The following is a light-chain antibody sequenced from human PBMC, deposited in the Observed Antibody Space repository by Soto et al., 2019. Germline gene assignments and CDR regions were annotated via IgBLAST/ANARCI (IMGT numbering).Light chain of an antibody. Sequence: VLTQSPAILSLSPGERASISYRASQSGDSNYLAWYQQIPGQAPRLLISGASRTATGIPDRFRGSGSGTHFTLTISRLEAEDFPVYVCQQYCSSPTFGQGTKLEV. CDR2: GAS. CDR1: QSGDSNY. CDR3: QQYCSSPT. V-gene: IGKV3-20*01. J-gene: IGKJ1*01.